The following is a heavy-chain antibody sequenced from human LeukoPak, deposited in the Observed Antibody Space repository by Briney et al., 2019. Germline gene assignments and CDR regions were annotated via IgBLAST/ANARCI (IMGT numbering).Heavy chain of an antibody. D-gene: IGHD6-6*01. V-gene: IGHV3-21*01. Sequence: GRALRLSCAASGFTFSSYSMNWVRQAPGKGLEWVSSISSSSSYIYYADSVKGRFTISRDNAKNSLYLQMNSLRAEDTAVYYCARHKAALYYFDYWGQGTLVTVSS. CDR1: GFTFSSYS. CDR2: ISSSSSYI. J-gene: IGHJ4*02. CDR3: ARHKAALYYFDY.